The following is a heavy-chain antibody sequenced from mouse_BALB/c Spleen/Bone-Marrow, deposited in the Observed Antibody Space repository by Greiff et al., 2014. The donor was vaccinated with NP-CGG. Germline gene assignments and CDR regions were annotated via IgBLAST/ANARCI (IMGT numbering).Heavy chain of an antibody. V-gene: IGHV14-3*02. CDR1: GFNIKDTY. Sequence: DVKLQESGAELVKPGASVKLSCTASGFNIKDTYMHWVKQRPEQGLEWIGRIDPANGNTKYDPKFQGKATITADTPSNTAYLQLSSLTSEDTAVYYCASYRYGWYFDVWGAGTTVTVSS. CDR3: ASYRYGWYFDV. CDR2: IDPANGNT. D-gene: IGHD2-14*01. J-gene: IGHJ1*01.